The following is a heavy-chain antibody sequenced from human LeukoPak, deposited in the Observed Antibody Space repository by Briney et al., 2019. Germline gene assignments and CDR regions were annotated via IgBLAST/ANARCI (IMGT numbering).Heavy chain of an antibody. CDR2: IQSDGSEK. Sequence: PGGSLRLSCAASGFTFTSYAMSWVRQAPGNGLEWVAFIQSDGSEKSSADSVKGRFSISRDKSKNTLYLQMDSLRAEDTAVYYCVRDGYNWNYDYWGQGTLVTVSS. CDR1: GFTFTSYA. V-gene: IGHV3-30*02. J-gene: IGHJ4*02. CDR3: VRDGYNWNYDY. D-gene: IGHD1-1*01.